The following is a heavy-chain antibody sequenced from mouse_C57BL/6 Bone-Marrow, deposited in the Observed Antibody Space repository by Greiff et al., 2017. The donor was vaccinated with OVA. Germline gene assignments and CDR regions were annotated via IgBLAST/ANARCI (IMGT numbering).Heavy chain of an antibody. CDR1: GFTFSDAW. CDR3: NRPGSSYDWFAY. CDR2: IRNKANNHAT. Sequence: EVQLQQSGGGLVQPGGSMKLSCAASGFTFSDAWMDWVRQSPEKGLEWVAEIRNKANNHATYYAESVKGRFTISRDDSKSSVYLKMNSLRAEDTGIYYCNRPGSSYDWFAYWGQGTLVTVSA. J-gene: IGHJ3*01. D-gene: IGHD1-1*01. V-gene: IGHV6-6*01.